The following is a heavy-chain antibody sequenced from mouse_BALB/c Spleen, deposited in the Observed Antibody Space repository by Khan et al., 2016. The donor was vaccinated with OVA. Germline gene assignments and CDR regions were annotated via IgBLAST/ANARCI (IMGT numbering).Heavy chain of an antibody. J-gene: IGHJ3*01. CDR3: ARGGGGDRFAY. Sequence: QVQLKQSGAELVRPGVSVKISCKGSGYRFTDFTMHWVKQSNVKSLEWIGVISTYYGYATYNQKFKGKATMTVDKSYSTAYMELARLTSEDSAIYYCARGGGGDRFAYWGQGTLVTVSA. V-gene: IGHV1S137*01. CDR2: ISTYYGYA. CDR1: GYRFTDFT.